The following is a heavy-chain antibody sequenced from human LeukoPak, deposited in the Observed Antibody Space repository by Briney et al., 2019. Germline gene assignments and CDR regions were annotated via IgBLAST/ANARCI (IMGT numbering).Heavy chain of an antibody. CDR1: GYTFTGYC. Sequence: ASVKVSCKASGYTFTGYCIHWVRQAPGHGLEWMGWITPNSGGTNYAQKFQGRFTMTGDTSLSTAYMELTRLTPDDTALYYCARSGLVQSAHGTYYIHNGLDVWGQGTRVTVSS. CDR3: ARSGLVQSAHGTYYIHNGLDV. J-gene: IGHJ6*02. V-gene: IGHV1-2*02. D-gene: IGHD3-22*01. CDR2: ITPNSGGT.